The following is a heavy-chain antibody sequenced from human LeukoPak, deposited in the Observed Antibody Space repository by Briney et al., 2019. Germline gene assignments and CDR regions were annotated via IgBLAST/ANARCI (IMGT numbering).Heavy chain of an antibody. CDR1: GFTVSSNY. CDR2: IYSGGST. D-gene: IGHD5-12*01. J-gene: IGHJ5*02. Sequence: GGSLRLSCAASGFTVSSNYMSWVRQAPGKGLEWVSVIYSGGSTYYADSAKGRFTISRDNSKNTLYLQMNSLRAEDTAVYYCARVYSIVANWFDPWGQGTLVTVSS. CDR3: ARVYSIVANWFDP. V-gene: IGHV3-53*01.